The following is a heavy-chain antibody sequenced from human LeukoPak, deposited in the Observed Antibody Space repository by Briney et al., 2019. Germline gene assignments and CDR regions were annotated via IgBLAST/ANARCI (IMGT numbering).Heavy chain of an antibody. D-gene: IGHD6-6*01. CDR3: ARARSGPARDYFDS. V-gene: IGHV4-59*08. CDR2: IYYSGST. CDR1: GGSISSYY. Sequence: SETLSLTCTVSGGSISSYYWSWIRQPPGKGLEWIGYIYYSGSTNHNPSLNSRVSISIDTSNNQFFVQLTSVTAADTAVYFCARARSGPARDYFDSWGQGILVTVSS. J-gene: IGHJ4*02.